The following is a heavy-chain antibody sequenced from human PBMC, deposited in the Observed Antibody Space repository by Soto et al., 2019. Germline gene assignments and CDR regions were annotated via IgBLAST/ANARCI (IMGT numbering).Heavy chain of an antibody. CDR3: ASPYYYDSSGYSATFDY. CDR1: GFTVSGNH. V-gene: IGHV3-30-3*01. J-gene: IGHJ4*02. Sequence: LRLSCAASGFTVSGNHMSWVRQAPGKGLEWVAVISYDGSNKYYADSVKGRFTISRDNSKNTLYLQMNSLRAEDTAVYYCASPYYYDSSGYSATFDYWGQGTLVTVSS. CDR2: ISYDGSNK. D-gene: IGHD3-22*01.